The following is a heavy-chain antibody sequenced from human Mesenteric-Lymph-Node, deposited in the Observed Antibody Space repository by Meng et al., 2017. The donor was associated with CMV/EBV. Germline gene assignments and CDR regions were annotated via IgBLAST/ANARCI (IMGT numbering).Heavy chain of an antibody. CDR1: GFIFSGSA. V-gene: IGHV3-73*01. J-gene: IGHJ4*02. CDR2: VRSKANSYAT. D-gene: IGHD3-22*01. Sequence: GESLKISCAASGFIFSGSAIHWVRQASGKGLEWVGRVRSKANSYATAYAASVKGRFTISRDESKNTVYLQMNSLKIEDTAVYYCTRRSQDDSSGYYRAWGQGTLVTVSS. CDR3: TRRSQDDSSGYYRA.